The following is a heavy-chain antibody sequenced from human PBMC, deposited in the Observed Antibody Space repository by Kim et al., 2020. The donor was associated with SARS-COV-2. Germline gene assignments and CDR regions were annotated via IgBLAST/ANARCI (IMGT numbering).Heavy chain of an antibody. Sequence: GGSLRLSCAASGFTFDDYAMHWVRQAPGKGLEWVSLISGDGGSTYYADSVKGRFTISRDNSKNSLYLQMNSLRTEDTALYYCAKHLYDSSGYYYSGVDYWGQGTLVTVSS. CDR1: GFTFDDYA. CDR2: ISGDGGST. CDR3: AKHLYDSSGYYYSGVDY. V-gene: IGHV3-43*02. D-gene: IGHD3-22*01. J-gene: IGHJ4*02.